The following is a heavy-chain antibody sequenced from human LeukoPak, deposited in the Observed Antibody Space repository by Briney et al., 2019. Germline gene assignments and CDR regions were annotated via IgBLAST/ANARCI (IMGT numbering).Heavy chain of an antibody. CDR2: ISYDGSNK. J-gene: IGHJ4*02. CDR1: GFTFSSYA. D-gene: IGHD1-26*01. V-gene: IGHV3-30-3*01. CDR3: ATSGSFRY. Sequence: GGSLRLSCAASGFTFSSYAMHWVRQAPGKGLEWVAVISYDGSNKYYADSVKGRFTISRDNSKNTLYLQMNSLRAEDTAVYYCATSGSFRYWGQGTLVTVSS.